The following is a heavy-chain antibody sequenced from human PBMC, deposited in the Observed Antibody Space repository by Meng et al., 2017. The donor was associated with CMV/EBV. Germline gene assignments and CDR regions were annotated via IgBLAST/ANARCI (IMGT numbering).Heavy chain of an antibody. D-gene: IGHD6-13*01. J-gene: IGHJ4*02. CDR2: IYWDDDK. Sequence: QITLQESGPTMVKPTQTLPLTCTFSGFSLSTSGVGVGWIRQPPGKALEWLALIYWDDDKRYSPSLKSRLTITKDTSKNQVVLTMTNMDPVDTATYYCARIAAAGRFDYWGQGTLVTVSS. CDR1: GFSLSTSGVG. V-gene: IGHV2-5*02. CDR3: ARIAAAGRFDY.